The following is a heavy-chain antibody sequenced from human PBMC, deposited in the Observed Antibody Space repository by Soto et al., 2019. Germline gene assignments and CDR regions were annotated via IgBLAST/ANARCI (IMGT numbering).Heavy chain of an antibody. CDR3: ASVVTTHPSYYFDY. CDR2: VYYSGST. V-gene: IGHV4-59*08. CDR1: GDSISSYF. J-gene: IGHJ4*02. D-gene: IGHD2-21*02. Sequence: QVQLQESGPGPVKPSETLSLTCTVSGDSISSYFWNWIRQPPGKGLEWIGYVYYSGSTNYNPSLKSRVTISLDTSKNQFSLNLSSVTAVDTAVYYCASVVTTHPSYYFDYWGQGTLDTVSS.